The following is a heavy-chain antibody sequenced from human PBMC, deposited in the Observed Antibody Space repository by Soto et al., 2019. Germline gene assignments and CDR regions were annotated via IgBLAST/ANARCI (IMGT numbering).Heavy chain of an antibody. CDR3: ARDQTTIVVVPAAIGY. CDR2: ISAYNGNT. D-gene: IGHD2-2*02. V-gene: IGHV1-18*01. J-gene: IGHJ4*02. Sequence: ASVKVSCKASGYTFTSYGISWVRQAPGQGLEWMGWISAYNGNTNCAQKLQGRVTMTTDTSTSTAYMELRSLRSDDTAVYYCARDQTTIVVVPAAIGYWGQGTLVTVSS. CDR1: GYTFTSYG.